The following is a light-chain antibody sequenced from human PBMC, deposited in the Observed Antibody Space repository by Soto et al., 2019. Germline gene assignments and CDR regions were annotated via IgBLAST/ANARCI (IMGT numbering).Light chain of an antibody. Sequence: DIQMIQSPSTLSASVGDRFTITCLALQSISSWLAWYQQKAGKAPNLLIYDASTLMSGVPSRFRGSGSGTEFTLTISSLQPGDFETYYCQQSETYPLTFGQGTRLEIK. CDR1: QSISSW. V-gene: IGKV1-5*01. J-gene: IGKJ5*01. CDR3: QQSETYPLT. CDR2: DAS.